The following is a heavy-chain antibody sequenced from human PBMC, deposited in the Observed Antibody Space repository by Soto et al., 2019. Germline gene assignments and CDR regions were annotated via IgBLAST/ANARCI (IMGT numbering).Heavy chain of an antibody. CDR2: ISGSGGST. V-gene: IGHV3-23*01. J-gene: IGHJ4*02. Sequence: PGGSLRLSCAASGFTFSSYAMSWVRQAPGKGLEWVSAISGSGGSTYYADSVKGRFTISRDNSKNTLYLQMNSLRAEDTAVYYGEKEEVARGAPPPVFDYGGRGTRVTVSA. CDR3: EKEEVARGAPPPVFDY. CDR1: GFTFSSYA.